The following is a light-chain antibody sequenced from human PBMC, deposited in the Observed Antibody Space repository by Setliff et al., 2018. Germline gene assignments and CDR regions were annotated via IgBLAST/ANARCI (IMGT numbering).Light chain of an antibody. Sequence: DIVMTQSPDSLAVSLGERATINCKSSQSVLYSSNNKNYLAWYQQKAGQPPKLLIYWASTRESGVPDRFSGSGSETDFTLTISSLQAEDVAVYYCQQCDSAPHTFGGGTK. CDR3: QQCDSAPHT. CDR1: QSVLYSSNNKNY. J-gene: IGKJ4*01. V-gene: IGKV4-1*01. CDR2: WAS.